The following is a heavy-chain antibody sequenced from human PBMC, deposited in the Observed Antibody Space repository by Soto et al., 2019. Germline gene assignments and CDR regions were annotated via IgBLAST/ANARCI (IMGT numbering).Heavy chain of an antibody. V-gene: IGHV1-69*04. D-gene: IGHD2-15*01. CDR1: GGTFSSYT. CDR2: IIPILDIA. CDR3: ARDGDMGWFDP. Sequence: ASVKVSCKASGGTFSSYTITWVRQAPGQGLEWMGRIIPILDIANYAQKFQGRVTITADKSTSTAYMELSSLRSEDTAVYYCARDGDMGWFDPWGQGTLVTVSS. J-gene: IGHJ5*02.